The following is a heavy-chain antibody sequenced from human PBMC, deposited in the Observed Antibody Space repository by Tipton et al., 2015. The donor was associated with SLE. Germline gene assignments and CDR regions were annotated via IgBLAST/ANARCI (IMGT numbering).Heavy chain of an antibody. Sequence: TLSLTCTVSGYSISSGYYWSWIRQPPGKGLEWIGEINHSGSTNYNPSLKSRVTISVDTSKNQFSLKLSSVTAADTAVYYCATFSSSWSEAFDIWGQGTMVTVSS. CDR3: ATFSSSWSEAFDI. J-gene: IGHJ3*02. CDR1: GYSISSGYY. V-gene: IGHV4-38-2*02. D-gene: IGHD6-13*01. CDR2: INHSGST.